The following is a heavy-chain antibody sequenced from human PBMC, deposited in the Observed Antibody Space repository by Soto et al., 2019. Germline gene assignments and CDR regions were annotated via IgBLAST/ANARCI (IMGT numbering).Heavy chain of an antibody. CDR2: IYYSGST. D-gene: IGHD2-15*01. Sequence: QVQLQESGPGLVKPSETLSLTCTVSGGSISSYYWSWIRQPPGKGLEWIGYIYYSGSTNYNPSLKSRVPISVNTSKNQFSLKLSSVTAADTAVYYCAREATGGWFDPWGQGTLVTVSS. V-gene: IGHV4-59*01. CDR3: AREATGGWFDP. J-gene: IGHJ5*02. CDR1: GGSISSYY.